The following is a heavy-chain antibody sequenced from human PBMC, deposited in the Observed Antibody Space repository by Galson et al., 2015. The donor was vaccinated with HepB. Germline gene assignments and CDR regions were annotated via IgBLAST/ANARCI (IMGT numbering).Heavy chain of an antibody. Sequence: SLRLSCAASGFSFSTYDMHWVRQAPGKGLEWVAILSYDGRNTYYAYSVKGRFTISRDNSRNTLYLQMNGLRSDDTAVYYCARERGAGWYEGNDYWGQGTRVVVSS. CDR3: ARERGAGWYEGNDY. D-gene: IGHD6-19*01. CDR1: GFSFSTYD. J-gene: IGHJ4*02. V-gene: IGHV3-30*03. CDR2: LSYDGRNT.